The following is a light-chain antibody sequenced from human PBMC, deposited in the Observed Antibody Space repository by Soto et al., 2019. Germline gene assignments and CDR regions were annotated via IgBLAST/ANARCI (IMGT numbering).Light chain of an antibody. V-gene: IGKV2-30*02. Sequence: DVVMTQSPLSLPVTLGQPASISCRSSQSLLHSDGNTYLNWFHQRPGQSPRRLIYKVSDRDSGVPDRFSGSGAGTDFTLKISSVQAEDVGVYYCMQGTQWPWPVGQGTEVEIK. CDR3: MQGTQWPWP. J-gene: IGKJ1*01. CDR2: KVS. CDR1: QSLLHSDGNTY.